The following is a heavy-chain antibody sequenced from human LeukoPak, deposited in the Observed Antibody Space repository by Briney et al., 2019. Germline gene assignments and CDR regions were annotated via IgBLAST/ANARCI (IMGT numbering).Heavy chain of an antibody. CDR3: AKDRGYSYGNDY. D-gene: IGHD5-18*01. V-gene: IGHV3-23*01. Sequence: GGSLRLSCAASGFTFISYAMSWVRQALGKGLEWVSAISGSGGSTYYADSVKGRFTISRDNSKNTLYLQMNSLRAEDTAVYYCAKDRGYSYGNDYWGQGTLVTVSS. J-gene: IGHJ4*02. CDR1: GFTFISYA. CDR2: ISGSGGST.